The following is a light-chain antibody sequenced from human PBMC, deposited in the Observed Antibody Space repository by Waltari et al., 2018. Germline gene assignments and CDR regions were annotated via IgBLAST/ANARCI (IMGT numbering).Light chain of an antibody. CDR3: QLWDSDSDHVV. J-gene: IGLJ2*01. CDR2: YNN. V-gene: IGLV3-21*04. Sequence: SYVLTQSPSVSVAPGETARIPCGGNNLGSKTVHWYQQKTGQAPILVMFYNNDRPSGIPERFSGSNSGSTATLTISRVEAGDEADYYCQLWDSDSDHVVFGGGTKVTVL. CDR1: NLGSKT.